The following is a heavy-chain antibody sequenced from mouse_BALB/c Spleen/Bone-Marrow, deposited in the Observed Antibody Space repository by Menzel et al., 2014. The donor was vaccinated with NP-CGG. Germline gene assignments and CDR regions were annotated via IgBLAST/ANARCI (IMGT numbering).Heavy chain of an antibody. CDR2: INPSNGRT. CDR3: ARWAVRRPGYFDV. Sequence: QVQLQQSGAELVKPGASVKLSCKASGYTFTSYWMHWVKQRPGQGLEWIGEINPSNGRTNYNEKFKSKATLTVDESSSTAYMQLSSLTSEDSAVYYCARWAVRRPGYFDVWGAGTTVTVSS. CDR1: GYTFTSYW. J-gene: IGHJ1*01. V-gene: IGHV1S81*02. D-gene: IGHD2-14*01.